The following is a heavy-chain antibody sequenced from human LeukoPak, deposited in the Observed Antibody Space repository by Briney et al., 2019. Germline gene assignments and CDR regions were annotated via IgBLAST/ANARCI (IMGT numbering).Heavy chain of an antibody. D-gene: IGHD1-26*01. CDR2: IKEDGREK. CDR1: RFSFSSHW. V-gene: IGHV3-7*01. J-gene: IGHJ3*02. Sequence: GGSLRLSCVASRFSFSSHWMTWVRQAPGKGLEWVANIKEDGREKYYADSVKGRFTISRDNAKNSLYLQMNSLRGEDTAVYYCAKTIVGSNVFDIWGQGTLVTVPS. CDR3: AKTIVGSNVFDI.